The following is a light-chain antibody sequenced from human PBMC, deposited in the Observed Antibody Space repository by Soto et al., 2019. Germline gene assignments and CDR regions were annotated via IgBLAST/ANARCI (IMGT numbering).Light chain of an antibody. V-gene: IGKV1-27*01. Sequence: DIQMTQSPSSLSASVGDRVTITCRASQGITNYLAWYQQKPGKAPKLLIFSASTLQSGVPSRFSGSGFGTDFTLTISSLQPEDVATYYCQKYNSAPRTFGQGTKVDIK. CDR1: QGITNY. J-gene: IGKJ1*01. CDR3: QKYNSAPRT. CDR2: SAS.